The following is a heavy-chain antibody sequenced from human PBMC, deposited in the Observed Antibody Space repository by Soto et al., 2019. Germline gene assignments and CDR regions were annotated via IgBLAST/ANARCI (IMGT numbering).Heavy chain of an antibody. V-gene: IGHV3-13*01. CDR3: ARGLTSSSSAGY. CDR1: GFTFSSYD. D-gene: IGHD6-6*01. CDR2: IGTAGDT. Sequence: GGSLRLSCAASGFTFSSYDMHWVRQATGKGLEWVSAIGTAGDTYYPGSVKGRFTISRENAKNSLYLQMNSLRAEDTAVYYCARGLTSSSSAGYWGQGTLVTVSS. J-gene: IGHJ4*02.